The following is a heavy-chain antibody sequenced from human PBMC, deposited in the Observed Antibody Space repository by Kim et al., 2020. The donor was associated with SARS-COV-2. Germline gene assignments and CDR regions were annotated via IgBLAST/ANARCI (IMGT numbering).Heavy chain of an antibody. CDR2: FDPEDGET. CDR1: GYTLTELS. CDR3: ATDPYYDSSGYYQKPGP. J-gene: IGHJ5*02. Sequence: ASVKVSCKVSGYTLTELSMHWVRQAPGKGLEWMGGFDPEDGETIYAQKFQGRVTMTEDTSTDTAYMELSSLRSEDTAVYYCATDPYYDSSGYYQKPGPWGQGTLVTVSS. V-gene: IGHV1-24*01. D-gene: IGHD3-22*01.